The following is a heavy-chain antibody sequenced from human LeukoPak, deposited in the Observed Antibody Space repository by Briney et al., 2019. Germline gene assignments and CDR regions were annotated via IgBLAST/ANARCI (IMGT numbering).Heavy chain of an antibody. CDR3: ARVLWFGEVLKGDAFDI. V-gene: IGHV3-33*01. Sequence: GRSLRLSCAASGFTFSSYGMHWVRQAPGKGLEWEAVIWYDGSNKYYGDSVKGRFTISRDNSRNTLYLQMTSLRAEDTAVYYCARVLWFGEVLKGDAFDIWGQGTMVTVSS. CDR1: GFTFSSYG. D-gene: IGHD3-10*01. CDR2: IWYDGSNK. J-gene: IGHJ3*02.